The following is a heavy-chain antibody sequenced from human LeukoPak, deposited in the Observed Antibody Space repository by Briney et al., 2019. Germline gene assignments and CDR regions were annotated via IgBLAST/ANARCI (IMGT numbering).Heavy chain of an antibody. CDR2: ISYDGSNK. V-gene: IGHV3-30*03. J-gene: IGHJ6*02. D-gene: IGHD6-13*01. Sequence: SGRSLRLSCAASGFAFSSYGMHWVRQAPGKGLEWVAVISYDGSNKYYADSVKGRFTISRDNSKNTLYLEMNTLRAEDTAVYYCARALYSGRWYGMDVWGQGTTVTVSS. CDR1: GFAFSSYG. CDR3: ARALYSGRWYGMDV.